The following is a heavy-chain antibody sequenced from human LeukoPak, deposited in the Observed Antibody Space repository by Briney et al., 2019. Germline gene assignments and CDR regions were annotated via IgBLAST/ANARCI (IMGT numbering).Heavy chain of an antibody. CDR2: INWNGGST. V-gene: IGHV3-20*04. D-gene: IGHD2-2*01. Sequence: GGSLRLSCAASGFTFDDYGMSWVRHAPGKGLEWVSGINWNGGSTGYADSVKGRFTISRDNAKNSLYLQMNSLRAEDTALYYCARDGSDCSSTSCYEDYWGQGTLVTVSS. J-gene: IGHJ4*02. CDR3: ARDGSDCSSTSCYEDY. CDR1: GFTFDDYG.